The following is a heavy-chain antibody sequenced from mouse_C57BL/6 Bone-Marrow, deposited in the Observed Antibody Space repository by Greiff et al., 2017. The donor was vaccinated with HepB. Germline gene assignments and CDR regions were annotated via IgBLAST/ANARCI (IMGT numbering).Heavy chain of an antibody. CDR3: APHSMDY. CDR2: INPSSGYT. Sequence: VKLMESGAELARPGASVKMSCKASGYTFTSYTMHWVKQRPGQGLEWIGYINPSSGYTKYNQKFKDKATLTADKSSSTAYMQLSSLTSEDSAVYYCAPHSMDYWGQGTSVTVSS. J-gene: IGHJ4*01. CDR1: GYTFTSYT. V-gene: IGHV1-4*01.